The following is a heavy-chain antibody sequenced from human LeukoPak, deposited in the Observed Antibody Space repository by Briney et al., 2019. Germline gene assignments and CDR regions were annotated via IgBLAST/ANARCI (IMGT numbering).Heavy chain of an antibody. D-gene: IGHD4-17*01. Sequence: GGSLRLSCAASGFTFSSYSMNWVRQAPGKGLEWVSYISSSSSTIYYADSVKGRFTISRDNAKNSLYLQMNSLRDEDTAVYYCARVPLRPTGSCFDYRGQGTLVTVSS. CDR3: ARVPLRPTGSCFDY. CDR2: ISSSSSTI. CDR1: GFTFSSYS. V-gene: IGHV3-48*02. J-gene: IGHJ4*02.